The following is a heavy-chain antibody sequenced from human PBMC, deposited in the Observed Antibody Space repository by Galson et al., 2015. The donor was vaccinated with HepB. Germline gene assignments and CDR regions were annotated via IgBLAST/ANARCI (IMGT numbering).Heavy chain of an antibody. CDR2: ISYDGRNK. CDR1: GFNFSNYG. J-gene: IGHJ6*02. Sequence: SLRLSCAASGFNFSNYGIHWVRQAPGKGLEWVGVISYDGRNKYYADSVKGRFAISRDNSKDTLYLQMSSLRADDTAVYYCANHAKGRDGYTGYGMDVWGQGTTVTVSS. V-gene: IGHV3-30*18. D-gene: IGHD5-24*01. CDR3: ANHAKGRDGYTGYGMDV.